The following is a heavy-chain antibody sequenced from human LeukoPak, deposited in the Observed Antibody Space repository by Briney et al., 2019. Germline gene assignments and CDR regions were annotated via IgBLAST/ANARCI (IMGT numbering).Heavy chain of an antibody. Sequence: PGGSLRLSCAASGFTLNIYAMSWVRQAPGKGVEWVSSITSSGDVTLYADSVKDRFTISRDNSKNTLYLQMSRLRAEDTAVYYCAKDRPNYHESNGHYYRPNGDYWGQGTLVTVSS. CDR3: AKDRPNYHESNGHYYRPNGDY. CDR2: ITSSGDVT. CDR1: GFTLNIYA. J-gene: IGHJ4*02. V-gene: IGHV3-23*01. D-gene: IGHD3-22*01.